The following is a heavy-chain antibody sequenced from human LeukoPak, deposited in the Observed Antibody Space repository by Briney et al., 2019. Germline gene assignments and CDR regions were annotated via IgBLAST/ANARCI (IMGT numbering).Heavy chain of an antibody. CDR3: ASTPSAAVAGRLDY. CDR1: GDSVSSNSAA. V-gene: IGHV6-1*01. J-gene: IGHJ4*02. D-gene: IGHD6-19*01. CDR2: TYYRSKWYN. Sequence: SQTLSLTCAISGDSVSSNSAAWNWIRQSPSRGLEWLGRTYYRSKWYNDYAVSVKSRITINPDTSKNQFSLQLNSVTPEDTAVYYCASTPSAAVAGRLDYWGQGTLVTVSS.